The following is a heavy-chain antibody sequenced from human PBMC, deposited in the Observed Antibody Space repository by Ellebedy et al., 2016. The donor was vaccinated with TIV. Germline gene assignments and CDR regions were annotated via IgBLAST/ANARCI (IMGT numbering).Heavy chain of an antibody. CDR1: GFSFSDYY. Sequence: GESLKISXAASGFSFSDYYMNWVRQVPGKRLEWLSYFSGRGGIISYADSVKGRFTISRDNAQDTLFLHMSSLRAEDSAVYYCARGSYYFDSWGQGTLVTVSS. CDR2: FSGRGGII. CDR3: ARGSYYFDS. J-gene: IGHJ4*02. V-gene: IGHV3-11*01.